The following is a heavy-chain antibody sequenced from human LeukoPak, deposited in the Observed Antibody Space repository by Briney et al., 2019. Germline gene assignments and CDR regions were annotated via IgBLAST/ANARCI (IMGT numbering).Heavy chain of an antibody. V-gene: IGHV5-51*01. Sequence: GESLQISCKGSEASFTNYWIGWVRQLPGKGLEWMGIIYPGDSDTRYSPSFQGQVTISADKSISTTYLQWSSLKASDTAMYYCARPSYSSSWLPFDYWGQGTLVTVSS. D-gene: IGHD6-13*01. CDR3: ARPSYSSSWLPFDY. CDR1: EASFTNYW. J-gene: IGHJ4*02. CDR2: IYPGDSDT.